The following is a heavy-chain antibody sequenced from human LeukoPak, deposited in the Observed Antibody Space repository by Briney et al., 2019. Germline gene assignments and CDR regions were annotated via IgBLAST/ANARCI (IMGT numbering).Heavy chain of an antibody. Sequence: SETLSLTCAVSGGSISSGGYSWSWIRQPPGKGLEWIGYIYHSGSTYYNPSLKSRVTISVDRSKNQFSLKLSSVTAADTAVYYCARAPIGGSSGYSFDYWGQGTLVTVSS. D-gene: IGHD3-22*01. V-gene: IGHV4-30-2*01. CDR2: IYHSGST. J-gene: IGHJ4*02. CDR3: ARAPIGGSSGYSFDY. CDR1: GGSISSGGYS.